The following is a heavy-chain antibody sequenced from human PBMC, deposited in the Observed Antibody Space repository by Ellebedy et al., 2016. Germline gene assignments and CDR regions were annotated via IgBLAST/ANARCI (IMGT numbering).Heavy chain of an antibody. Sequence: SETLSLTXTVVGGSISNYYWNWIRQPPGKGLEWIGYVHYSGKTIYNPSLESRVTISLDTSKNQFSLRLSSVTAADTVLYFCARVRNGDFFYFDSWGQGTLVTVSS. CDR1: GGSISNYY. CDR3: ARVRNGDFFYFDS. D-gene: IGHD4-17*01. V-gene: IGHV4-59*01. CDR2: VHYSGKT. J-gene: IGHJ4*02.